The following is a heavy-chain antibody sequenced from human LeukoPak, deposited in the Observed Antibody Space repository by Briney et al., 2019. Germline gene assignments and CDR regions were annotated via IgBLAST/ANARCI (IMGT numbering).Heavy chain of an antibody. J-gene: IGHJ4*02. D-gene: IGHD1-26*01. Sequence: SETLSLTCTVSADSFSSYYWSWMRQPPGKGLEWIGCLYDSGSTNYNPSLKSRVTISVDTSKNQFFLKMSSVTDADTAVYYCARGDPSGRPGIGFDYWGQGTLVTVSS. CDR2: LYDSGST. V-gene: IGHV4-59*01. CDR1: ADSFSSYY. CDR3: ARGDPSGRPGIGFDY.